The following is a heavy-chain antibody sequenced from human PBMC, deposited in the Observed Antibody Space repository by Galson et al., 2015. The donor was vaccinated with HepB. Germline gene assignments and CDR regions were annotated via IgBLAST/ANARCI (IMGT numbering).Heavy chain of an antibody. D-gene: IGHD3-10*01. J-gene: IGHJ4*02. CDR3: ISSYWGAPNY. CDR2: INTDGSRE. Sequence: SLRLSCAASGFTFSNSWMHWVRQTPGKGLVWVSRINTDGSRETYADSVKGRFTISRDNAKNTLYLQMNSLRAEDTAVYYCISSYWGAPNYWGQGTLVTVSS. V-gene: IGHV3-74*01. CDR1: GFTFSNSW.